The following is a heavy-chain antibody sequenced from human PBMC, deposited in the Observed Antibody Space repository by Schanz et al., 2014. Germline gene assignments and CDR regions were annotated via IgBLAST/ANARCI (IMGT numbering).Heavy chain of an antibody. CDR2: ISFDGRNK. V-gene: IGHV3-30*03. J-gene: IGHJ3*01. CDR3: ATDRGFTVTHNDALDL. D-gene: IGHD4-4*01. CDR1: GFTFSNYA. Sequence: QVQLVESGGGVVQPGRSLSLSCAASGFTFSNYAMHWVRQAPGKGLDWLAVISFDGRNKYHAQSVKGRFTISRDNSKNTXXLKMSSLPPKDTAMSYCATDRGFTVTHNDALDLWGQGTMVSVSS.